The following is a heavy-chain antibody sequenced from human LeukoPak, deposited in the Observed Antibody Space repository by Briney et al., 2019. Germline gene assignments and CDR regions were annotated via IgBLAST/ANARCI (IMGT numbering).Heavy chain of an antibody. CDR1: GFTFSSYS. V-gene: IGHV3-21*01. Sequence: GGSLRLSCAASGFTFSSYSMNWVRQAPGKGLEWVSSIRSSSSYIYYADSVKGRFTISRDNAKNSLYLQMNSLRAEDTAVYYCARGDITIFGVVIPHYFDYWGQGTLVTVSS. CDR2: IRSSSSYI. D-gene: IGHD3-3*01. CDR3: ARGDITIFGVVIPHYFDY. J-gene: IGHJ4*02.